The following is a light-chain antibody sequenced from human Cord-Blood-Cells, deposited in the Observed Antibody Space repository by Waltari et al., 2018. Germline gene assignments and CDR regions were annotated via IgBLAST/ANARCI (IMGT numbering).Light chain of an antibody. CDR2: WAS. J-gene: IGKJ2*01. V-gene: IGKV4-1*01. Sequence: DIVMTQSPDSLAVSLGERATINRKSSQSVLSSSNNKNYLAWYQQKPGQPPKLLIYWASTRESGVPDRFSGSGSGTDFTLTISSLQAEDVAVYYCQQYYSTPYTFGQGTKLEIK. CDR1: QSVLSSSNNKNY. CDR3: QQYYSTPYT.